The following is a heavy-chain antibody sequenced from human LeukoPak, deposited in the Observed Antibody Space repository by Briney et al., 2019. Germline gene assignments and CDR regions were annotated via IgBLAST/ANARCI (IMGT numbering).Heavy chain of an antibody. D-gene: IGHD2-2*02. Sequence: GESLKISCKGSGYSFTSYWIGWVRQMPGKGLEGIGIIYPGDSDTRYSPSFQGQVTISADKSISTAYLQWSSLKASDTAMYYCARHVTGYCSSTSCYNYYYYMDVWGKGTTVTVSS. CDR2: IYPGDSDT. V-gene: IGHV5-51*01. CDR1: GYSFTSYW. J-gene: IGHJ6*03. CDR3: ARHVTGYCSSTSCYNYYYYMDV.